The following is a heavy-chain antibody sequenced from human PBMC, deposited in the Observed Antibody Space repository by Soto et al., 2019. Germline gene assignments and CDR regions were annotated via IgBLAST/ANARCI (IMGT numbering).Heavy chain of an antibody. D-gene: IGHD2-15*01. CDR1: GFTFSSYA. J-gene: IGHJ4*02. Sequence: PGGSLRLSCAVSGFTFSSYAMSWVRQAPGKGLEWVSGISGSGGRTYYADSVKGRFTISRDNSKNTLYLQMNSLRAEDTAVYYCAKNFDGGNLPDYWGQGTLVTVSS. CDR2: ISGSGGRT. CDR3: AKNFDGGNLPDY. V-gene: IGHV3-23*01.